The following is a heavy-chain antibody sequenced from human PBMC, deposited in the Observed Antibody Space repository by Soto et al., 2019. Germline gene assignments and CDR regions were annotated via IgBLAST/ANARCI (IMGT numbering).Heavy chain of an antibody. CDR2: IIPIFGTA. J-gene: IGHJ5*02. V-gene: IGHV1-69*13. CDR3: ARAPYSSSCSWFDP. Sequence: SVNVSCKSSGGTFSSYSISWVRQAPGQGLEWMGGIIPIFGTANYAQKFQGRVTITADESTSTAYMELSSLRSEDTAVYYCARAPYSSSCSWFDPWGQGTLVTVSS. CDR1: GGTFSSYS. D-gene: IGHD6-13*01.